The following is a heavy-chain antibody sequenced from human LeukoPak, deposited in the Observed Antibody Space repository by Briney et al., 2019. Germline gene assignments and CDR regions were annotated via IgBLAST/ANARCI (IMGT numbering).Heavy chain of an antibody. CDR3: AKASSSSHYYYYGMDV. CDR1: GFTFGSYG. CDR2: ISYDGSNK. J-gene: IGHJ6*02. D-gene: IGHD6-6*01. Sequence: GRSLRLSCAASGFTFGSYGMHWVRQAPGKGLEWVAVISYDGSNKYYADSVKGRFTISRDNSKNTLYLQMNSLRAEDTAVYYCAKASSSSHYYYYGMDVWGQGTTVTVSS. V-gene: IGHV3-30*18.